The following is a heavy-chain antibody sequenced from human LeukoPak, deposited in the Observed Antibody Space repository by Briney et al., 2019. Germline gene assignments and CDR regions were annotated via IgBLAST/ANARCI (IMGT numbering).Heavy chain of an antibody. J-gene: IGHJ2*01. V-gene: IGHV4-39*07. CDR1: GGSISSSSYY. Sequence: SETLSLTCTVSGGSISSSSYYWGWIRQPPGKGLEWIGSIYYSGSTYYNPSLKSRVTISVDTSKNQFSLKLNSVTSADTAVYYCARAAGGGPYWYFDLWGRGTLVTLSS. CDR2: IYYSGST. D-gene: IGHD3-10*01. CDR3: ARAAGGGPYWYFDL.